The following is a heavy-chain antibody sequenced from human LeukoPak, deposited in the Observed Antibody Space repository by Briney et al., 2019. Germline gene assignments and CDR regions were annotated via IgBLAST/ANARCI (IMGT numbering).Heavy chain of an antibody. CDR3: ARSKDRSWPFDS. CDR2: IRYDGSNK. CDR1: GFSFSRYD. D-gene: IGHD4-11*01. Sequence: GGSLRLSCAASGFSFSRYDIHWVRQAPGKGLEWVAFIRYDGSNKNYADSVKGRFTISRDNFMSTVYLQMNSLRPDDTAVYFCARSKDRSWPFDSWGQGTLVAVSS. J-gene: IGHJ4*02. V-gene: IGHV3-30*02.